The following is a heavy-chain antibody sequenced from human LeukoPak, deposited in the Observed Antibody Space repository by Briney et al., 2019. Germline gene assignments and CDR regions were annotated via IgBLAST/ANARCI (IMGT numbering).Heavy chain of an antibody. CDR3: ARHPPDVYCYGLMWYFDY. CDR1: GGSISSYY. CDR2: IYYSGST. J-gene: IGHJ4*02. D-gene: IGHD5-18*01. Sequence: SETLSLTCTVSGGSISSYYWSWIRQPPGKGLEWIGYIYYSGSTNYNPSLKSRVTISVDTSKNQFSLKLSSVTAADTAVYYCARHPPDVYCYGLMWYFDYWGQGTLVTVSS. V-gene: IGHV4-59*08.